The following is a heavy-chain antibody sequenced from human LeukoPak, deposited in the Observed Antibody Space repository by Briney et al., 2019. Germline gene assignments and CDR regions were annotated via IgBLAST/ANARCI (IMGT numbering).Heavy chain of an antibody. D-gene: IGHD3-10*01. CDR1: GYTFTSYY. CDR3: ASGAPVRSGVYLYYSDY. V-gene: IGHV1-46*01. CDR2: INPSGGST. Sequence: ASVNVSCTASGYTFTSYYMHWVRQAPGQGLEWMGVINPSGGSTTYAQKFQGRVTMTRATSTSTVYMELSRLRSEDTAVYYCASGAPVRSGVYLYYSDYWGQGTLVTVSS. J-gene: IGHJ4*02.